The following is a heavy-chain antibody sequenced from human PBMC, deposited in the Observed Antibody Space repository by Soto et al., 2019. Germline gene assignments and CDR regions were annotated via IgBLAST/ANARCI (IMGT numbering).Heavy chain of an antibody. V-gene: IGHV5-51*01. CDR2: IYPDDSDT. J-gene: IGHJ5*02. CDR3: ARISPRMARGAPTPYNWFDA. CDR1: GYNFTNSW. D-gene: IGHD3-10*01. Sequence: GESLKISCQGSGYNFTNSWIGWVRQMPGKGLEWLGIIYPDDSDTRYRPSFQGQVTLSSDKSISTAYLQWSSLKASDTAIYYCARISPRMARGAPTPYNWFDAWGQGTLVTVSS.